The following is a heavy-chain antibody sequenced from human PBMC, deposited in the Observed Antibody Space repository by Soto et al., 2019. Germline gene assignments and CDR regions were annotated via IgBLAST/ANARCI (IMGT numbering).Heavy chain of an antibody. CDR1: GGTFSSYA. D-gene: IGHD5-18*01. CDR2: IIPIFGTA. Sequence: ASVKVSCKASGGTFSSYAISWVRQAPGQGLEWMGGIIPIFGTANYAQKFQGRVTITADESTSTAYMELSSLRSEDTAVYYCARGPRIQLWVVHFDYWGQGTLVTVSS. CDR3: ARGPRIQLWVVHFDY. J-gene: IGHJ4*02. V-gene: IGHV1-69*13.